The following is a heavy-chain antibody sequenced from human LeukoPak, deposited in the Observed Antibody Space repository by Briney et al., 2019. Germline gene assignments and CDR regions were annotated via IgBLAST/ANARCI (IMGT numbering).Heavy chain of an antibody. CDR1: GFTVRTNY. V-gene: IGHV3-66*01. J-gene: IGHJ4*02. CDR2: IYSGGST. Sequence: GGSLRLSCAASGFTVRTNYMSWVRQAPGKGLEWVSVIYSGGSTYYADSVKGRFTISRDNSKNTLYLQMNSLRTEDTAVYYCARERPDSFDSWGQGTLVTVSS. D-gene: IGHD3-22*01. CDR3: ARERPDSFDS.